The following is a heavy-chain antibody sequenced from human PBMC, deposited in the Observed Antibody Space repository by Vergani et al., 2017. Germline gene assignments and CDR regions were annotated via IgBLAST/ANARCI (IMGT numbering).Heavy chain of an antibody. CDR1: GFKFSQFG. Sequence: VQVVESGGGVVQPGTSLRLSCEASGFKFSQFGMHWVRQGPGKGLEWVAFISYDGSKTQYADSEKGRVTISRDNSKNTVGLEMSSLRVDDTATYYCARXVWDCSGISCFLRAGEFYYMDVWGQGTTVTVSS. J-gene: IGHJ6*03. D-gene: IGHD3-16*01. CDR3: ARXVWDCSGISCFLRAGEFYYMDV. V-gene: IGHV3-33*05. CDR2: ISYDGSKT.